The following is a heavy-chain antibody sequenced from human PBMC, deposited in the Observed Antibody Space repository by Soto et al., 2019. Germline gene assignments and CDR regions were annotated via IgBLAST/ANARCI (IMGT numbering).Heavy chain of an antibody. CDR2: ISYDGSNK. CDR1: GFTFSSYG. V-gene: IGHV3-30*18. Sequence: GGSLRLSCAASGFTFSSYGMHWVRQAPGKGLEWVAVISYDGSNKYYADSVKGRFTISRDNSKNTLYLQMNSLRAEDTAVYYCAKDGPDIVVVPAAIKTTVTRVKYYYYYYMDVWGKGSTVTVSS. CDR3: AKDGPDIVVVPAAIKTTVTRVKYYYYYYMDV. J-gene: IGHJ6*03. D-gene: IGHD2-2*02.